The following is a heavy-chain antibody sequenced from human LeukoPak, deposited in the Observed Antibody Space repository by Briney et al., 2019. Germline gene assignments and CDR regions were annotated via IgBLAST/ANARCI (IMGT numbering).Heavy chain of an antibody. Sequence: SETLSLTCTVSGGSIGNYYWSWIRQPPGKRLEWIGYIYYTGSTNYNPSLKSRVTISVDTSKNQFSLKLSSVTAADTAVYYCARQSRGSSSSRDYFDYWGQGTLVTVSS. CDR2: IYYTGST. CDR3: ARQSRGSSSSRDYFDY. V-gene: IGHV4-59*01. J-gene: IGHJ4*02. CDR1: GGSIGNYY. D-gene: IGHD6-6*01.